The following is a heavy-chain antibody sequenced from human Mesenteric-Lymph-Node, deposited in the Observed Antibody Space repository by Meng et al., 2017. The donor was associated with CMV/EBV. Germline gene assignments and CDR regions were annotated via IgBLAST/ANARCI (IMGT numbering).Heavy chain of an antibody. CDR2: IYYNGNT. J-gene: IGHJ4*02. D-gene: IGHD1-26*01. Sequence: GSLRLSCTVSGGSVSSGSYYWSWIRQPPGKGLEWIAYIYYNGNTNYNPSLKSRITISVDTSRNQFSLNLSSVTAADTAVYYCARVVIAVGPTRYLDYWGQGTLVTVSS. CDR3: ARVVIAVGPTRYLDY. V-gene: IGHV4-61*01. CDR1: GGSVSSGSYY.